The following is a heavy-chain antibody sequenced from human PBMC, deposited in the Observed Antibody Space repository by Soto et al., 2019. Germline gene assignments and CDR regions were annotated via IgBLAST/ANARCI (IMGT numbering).Heavy chain of an antibody. D-gene: IGHD3-10*01. CDR3: ARHLRVRGVKSYYYYYMDV. V-gene: IGHV3-11*01. CDR2: ISSSGSTI. CDR1: GFTFSDYY. Sequence: GGSLRLSCAASGFTFSDYYMSWIRQAPGKGLEWVSYISSSGSTIYYADSVKGRFTISRDNAKNSLYLQMNSLRAEDTAVYYCARHLRVRGVKSYYYYYMDVWGKGTTVTVSS. J-gene: IGHJ6*03.